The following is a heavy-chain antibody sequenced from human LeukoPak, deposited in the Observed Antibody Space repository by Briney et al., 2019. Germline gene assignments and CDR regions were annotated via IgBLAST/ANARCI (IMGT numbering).Heavy chain of an antibody. CDR2: IIPILGIA. CDR3: ARGVNSGYDLDY. Sequence: SVKVSCKASGGTFSSYAISWVRQAPGQGLEWMGRIIPILGIANYAQKFQGRVTITADKSTSTAYMELSSLRSKDTAVYYCARGVNSGYDLDYWGQGTLVTVSS. CDR1: GGTFSSYA. J-gene: IGHJ4*02. D-gene: IGHD5-12*01. V-gene: IGHV1-69*04.